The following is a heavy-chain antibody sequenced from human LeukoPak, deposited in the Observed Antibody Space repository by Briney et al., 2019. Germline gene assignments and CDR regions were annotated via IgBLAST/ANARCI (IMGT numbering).Heavy chain of an antibody. V-gene: IGHV3-7*03. D-gene: IGHD3-10*01. J-gene: IGHJ4*02. CDR3: ARDRRGPFDY. CDR2: IKQDGSEK. Sequence: GGSLRLSCAASGFNFSSYWMTWVRQAPGKGLEWVANIKQDGSEKYYVDSLEGRFTISRDNAKNSLYLQMNSLRADDTGVYYCARDRRGPFDYWGQGTLVTASS. CDR1: GFNFSSYW.